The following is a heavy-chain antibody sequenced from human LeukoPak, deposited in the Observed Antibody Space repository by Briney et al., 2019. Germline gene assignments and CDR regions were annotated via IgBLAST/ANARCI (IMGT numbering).Heavy chain of an antibody. CDR2: INPNSGGT. V-gene: IGHV1-2*02. D-gene: IGHD5-24*01. CDR3: ARVPEPGYMYYYYYMDV. Sequence: ASVKVSCKASGYTFTGYYMHWVRQAPGQGLEWMGWINPNSGGTNYAQKFQGRVTMTRDTSISTAYMELSRLRSDDTAVYYCARVPEPGYMYYYYYMDVWGKGTTVTVSS. CDR1: GYTFTGYY. J-gene: IGHJ6*03.